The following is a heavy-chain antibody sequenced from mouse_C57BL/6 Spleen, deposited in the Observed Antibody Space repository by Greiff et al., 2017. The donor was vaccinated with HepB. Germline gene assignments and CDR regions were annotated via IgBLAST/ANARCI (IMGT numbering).Heavy chain of an antibody. V-gene: IGHV1-81*01. Sequence: QVQLQQSGAELARPGASVKLSCKASGYTFTSYGISWVKQRTGQGLEWIGEIYPRSGNTYYNEKFKGKATLTADKSSSTAYMELRSLTSEDSAVYFCARSGDPYDGYFYFDYWGQGTTLTVSS. J-gene: IGHJ2*01. CDR3: ARSGDPYDGYFYFDY. CDR1: GYTFTSYG. CDR2: IYPRSGNT. D-gene: IGHD2-3*01.